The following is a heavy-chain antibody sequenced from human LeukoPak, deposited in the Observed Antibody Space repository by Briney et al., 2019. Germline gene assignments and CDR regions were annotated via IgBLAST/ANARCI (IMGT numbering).Heavy chain of an antibody. CDR2: ISYDGSNK. CDR3: AKDRSYRQWLVPFDY. V-gene: IGHV3-30-3*01. CDR1: GFTFSSYA. Sequence: GGSLRLSCAASGFTFSSYAMHWVRQAPGKGLEWVAVISYDGSNKYYADSVKGRFTISRDNSKNTLYLQMNSLRAEDTAVYYCAKDRSYRQWLVPFDYWGQGTLVTVSS. J-gene: IGHJ4*02. D-gene: IGHD6-19*01.